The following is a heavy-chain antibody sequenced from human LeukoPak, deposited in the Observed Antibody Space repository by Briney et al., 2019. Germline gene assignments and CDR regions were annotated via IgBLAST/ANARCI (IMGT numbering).Heavy chain of an antibody. J-gene: IGHJ3*02. CDR2: INTNTGNP. Sequence: ASVKVSCKASGYTFTSYAMNWVRQAPGQGLEWMGWINTNTGNPTYAQGFTGRFVFSLDTSVSTAYLQISSLKAEDTAVYYCARDLELLILLGYCSSTSCWGGAFDIWGQGTMVTVSS. CDR3: ARDLELLILLGYCSSTSCWGGAFDI. CDR1: GYTFTSYA. D-gene: IGHD2-2*01. V-gene: IGHV7-4-1*02.